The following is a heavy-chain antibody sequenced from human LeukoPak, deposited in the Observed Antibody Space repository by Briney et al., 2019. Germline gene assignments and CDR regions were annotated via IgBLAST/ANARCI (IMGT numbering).Heavy chain of an antibody. V-gene: IGHV3-7*01. CDR1: GFTFSGAW. CDR2: IREDGTEK. Sequence: GGSLRLSCTASGFTFSGAWMTWVRQAPGKGLEWVANIREDGTEKNYVDSVKGRFTISRDNAKKSLYLQMNSLRAEDTAVYYCARHLSGVTGYTYGRGIDYWGQGTLVTASS. CDR3: ARHLSGVTGYTYGRGIDY. D-gene: IGHD5-18*01. J-gene: IGHJ4*02.